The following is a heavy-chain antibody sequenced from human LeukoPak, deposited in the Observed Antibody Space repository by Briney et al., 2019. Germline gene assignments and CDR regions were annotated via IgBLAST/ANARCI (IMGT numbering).Heavy chain of an antibody. V-gene: IGHV3-9*01. J-gene: IGHJ4*02. CDR3: AKDLTDYGGNSGY. CDR1: GFTFDDYA. Sequence: GGSLRLSCAASGFTFDDYAMHWVRQAPGKGLEWVSGISWNSGSIGYADSVKGRFTISRDNAKNSLYLQMNSLRAEDTALYYCAKDLTDYGGNSGYWGQGTLVTVSS. D-gene: IGHD4-23*01. CDR2: ISWNSGSI.